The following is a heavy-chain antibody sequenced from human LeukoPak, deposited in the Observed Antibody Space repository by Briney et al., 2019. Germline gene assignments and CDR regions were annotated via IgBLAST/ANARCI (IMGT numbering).Heavy chain of an antibody. CDR1: RFTFSSYF. J-gene: IGHJ6*03. CDR2: ISYDESNK. Sequence: GGSLRLSCAASRFTFSSYFLHWIRQAPGKGLEWVAVISYDESNKNYADSVKGQFTISRDNSKSTLYLQMDSLRVEDTAVYYCARGLTDGMGYYYMDVWGRGTTVTVSS. CDR3: ARGLTDGMGYYYMDV. D-gene: IGHD2-8*01. V-gene: IGHV3-30*03.